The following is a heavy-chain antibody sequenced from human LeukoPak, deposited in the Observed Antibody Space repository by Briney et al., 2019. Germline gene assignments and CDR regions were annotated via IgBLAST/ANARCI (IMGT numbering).Heavy chain of an antibody. Sequence: SETLSLTCTVSGGSISSGACYWNWIRQPPGKGLEWIGYIYHSGSTCYNPSLKSRVTISVDRSKNQFSLRLTSVTAADTAVYYCARESEYCSRASCYGGHFDFWGQGFLVTVSS. CDR2: IYHSGST. D-gene: IGHD2-2*01. CDR3: ARESEYCSRASCYGGHFDF. V-gene: IGHV4-30-2*01. CDR1: GGSISSGACY. J-gene: IGHJ4*02.